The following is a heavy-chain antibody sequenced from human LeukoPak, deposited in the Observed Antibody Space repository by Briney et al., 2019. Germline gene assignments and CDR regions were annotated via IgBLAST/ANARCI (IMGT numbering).Heavy chain of an antibody. CDR2: IYNTGSA. CDR1: GGSISSGTHY. Sequence: TSQTLSLTCAVSGGSISSGTHYWNWIRQHPGQGLEWIGHIYNTGSAYYNPSLMSRVSISIDTSENQFSLKLSSVTAADTAVYYCASTHCASPSCYSSYYSGLDVWGQGTTVIASS. D-gene: IGHD2-2*01. J-gene: IGHJ6*02. V-gene: IGHV4-31*11. CDR3: ASTHCASPSCYSSYYSGLDV.